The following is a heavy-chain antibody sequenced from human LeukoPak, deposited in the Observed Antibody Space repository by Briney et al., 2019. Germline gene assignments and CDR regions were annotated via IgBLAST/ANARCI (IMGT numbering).Heavy chain of an antibody. CDR1: GYTLTELS. D-gene: IGHD6-19*01. V-gene: IGHV1-24*01. CDR2: FDPEDGET. J-gene: IGHJ6*02. Sequence: ASVKVSCKVSGYTLTELSMHWVRQAPGKGLEWMGGFDPEDGETIYAQKFQGRVTMTEDTSTDTAYMELSSLRSEDTAVYYCATGRYSSGWYGDVGYYYGMDVWDQGTTVTVSS. CDR3: ATGRYSSGWYGDVGYYYGMDV.